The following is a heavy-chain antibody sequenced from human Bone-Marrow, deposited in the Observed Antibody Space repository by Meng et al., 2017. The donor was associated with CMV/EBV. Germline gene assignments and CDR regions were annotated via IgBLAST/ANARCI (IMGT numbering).Heavy chain of an antibody. CDR3: ARVPYYDFWSGPNWFDP. D-gene: IGHD3-3*01. CDR1: GGSVSSGSYY. V-gene: IGHV4-61*01. J-gene: IGHJ5*02. CDR2: IYYSGST. Sequence: SETLSLTCTVSGGSVSSGSYYWSWIRQPPGKGLEWIGYIYYSGSTNDNPSLKSRVTISVDTSKNQFSLKLSSVTAADTAVYYCARVPYYDFWSGPNWFDPWGQGTLVTVSS.